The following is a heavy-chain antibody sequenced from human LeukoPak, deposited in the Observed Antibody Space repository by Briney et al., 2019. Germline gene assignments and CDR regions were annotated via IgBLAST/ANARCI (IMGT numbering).Heavy chain of an antibody. J-gene: IGHJ4*02. CDR1: GGTFSSYA. Sequence: SVKDSCKASGGTFSSYAISWVRQAPGQGLEWMGRIIPILGIANYAQKFQGRVTITADKSTSTAYMELSSLRTEDTVVYYCSRRDQIAAAGMAYFDYWGQGTLGTVSS. CDR3: SRRDQIAAAGMAYFDY. CDR2: IIPILGIA. D-gene: IGHD6-13*01. V-gene: IGHV1-69*04.